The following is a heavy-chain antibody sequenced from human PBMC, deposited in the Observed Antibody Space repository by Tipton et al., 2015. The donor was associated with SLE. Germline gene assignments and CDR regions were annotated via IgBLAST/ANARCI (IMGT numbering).Heavy chain of an antibody. CDR1: GDSVSNNSAA. V-gene: IGHV6-1*01. D-gene: IGHD6-19*01. J-gene: IGHJ3*02. CDR3: ARETSGWYLDAFAI. CDR2: TYYRSKWSY. Sequence: VKPSQTLSLTCVISGDSVSNNSAAWNWIGQSPSRGLEWLGRTYYRSKWSYDYADSMKSRITINSDTSKDHFSLQLNSVTPEDTAVYYCARETSGWYLDAFAIWGQGTRVTVSS.